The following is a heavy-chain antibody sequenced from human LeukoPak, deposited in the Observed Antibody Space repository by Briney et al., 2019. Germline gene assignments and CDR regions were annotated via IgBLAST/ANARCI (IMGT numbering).Heavy chain of an antibody. V-gene: IGHV3-7*01. CDR3: ARQLGGSGSY. Sequence: GGSLRLSCVASGVTLSNYAMSWVRQAPGKGLEWVANIKQDGSEKYYVDSVKGRFAISRDNAKNSVYLQMNSLRAEDTAVYYCARQLGGSGSYWGQGTLVTVSS. CDR1: GVTLSNYA. D-gene: IGHD3-10*01. J-gene: IGHJ4*02. CDR2: IKQDGSEK.